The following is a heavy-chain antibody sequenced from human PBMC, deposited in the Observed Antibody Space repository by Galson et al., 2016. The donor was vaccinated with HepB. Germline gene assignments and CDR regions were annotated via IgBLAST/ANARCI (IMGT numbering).Heavy chain of an antibody. CDR1: GFTFSKYW. CDR2: IKKGGSEK. J-gene: IGHJ4*02. Sequence: SLRLSCAASGFTFSKYWMRWVRQAPGKGLEWVASIKKGGSEKYYVESVRGRFTISRDNAKNSLFLQMNSLRAEDTAVYYCAGDRRGSGCYMDYWGQGTVVTVSP. V-gene: IGHV3-7*01. D-gene: IGHD6-19*01. CDR3: AGDRRGSGCYMDY.